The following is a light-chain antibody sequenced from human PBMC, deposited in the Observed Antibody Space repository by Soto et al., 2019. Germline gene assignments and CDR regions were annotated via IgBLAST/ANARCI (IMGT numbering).Light chain of an antibody. V-gene: IGLV2-14*01. CDR2: EVT. J-gene: IGLJ1*01. CDR1: SGDIGSYNR. CDR3: SSYTNINTRACV. Sequence: QSVLTQPASVSGSPGQSITISCTGTSGDIGSYNRVSWYQQHPGKAPKLIIYEVTDRPSGVSNRFSGSKSGNTASLTTSGLQAEDEAEYSCSSYTNINTRACVFGTGTKVTVL.